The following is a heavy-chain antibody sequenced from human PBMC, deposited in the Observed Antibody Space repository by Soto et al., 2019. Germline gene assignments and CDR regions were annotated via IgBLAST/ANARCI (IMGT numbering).Heavy chain of an antibody. V-gene: IGHV4-39*01. CDR3: ARNLFYYYYYMDV. CDR1: GGSISSSSYY. CDR2: IYYSGST. D-gene: IGHD1-7*01. Sequence: QLQLQESGPGLVKPSETLSLTCTVSGGSISSSSYYWGWIRQPPGKGLEWIGSIYYSGSTYYNPSLKSRVTISVDTSKNQFSLKLSSVTAADTAVYYCARNLFYYYYYMDVWGKGTTVTVSS. J-gene: IGHJ6*03.